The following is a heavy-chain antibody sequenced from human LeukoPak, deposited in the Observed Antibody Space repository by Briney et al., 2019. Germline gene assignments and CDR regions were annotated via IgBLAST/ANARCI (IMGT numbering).Heavy chain of an antibody. J-gene: IGHJ4*02. CDR2: INPNSGGT. CDR1: GSTFTAYY. CDR3: SRDLVGVVVAATAAGCDY. D-gene: IGHD2-15*01. V-gene: IGHV1-2*02. Sequence: GASVKVSCKASGSTFTAYYMHWWRQAPGQGLEWMGWINPNSGGTNYAQKFQGRVTMTRDTSISTAYMELSRLRSDDTAVYYGSRDLVGVVVAATAAGCDYWGQGTLVTVSS.